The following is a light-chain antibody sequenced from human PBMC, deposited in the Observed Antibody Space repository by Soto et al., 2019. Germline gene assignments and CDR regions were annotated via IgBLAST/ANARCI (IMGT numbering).Light chain of an antibody. V-gene: IGLV4-69*02. CDR1: SGYSNYA. J-gene: IGLJ2*01. Sequence: QPVLTQSPSDSASLGASVRLTCTLSSGYSNYAIAWHQQQPEKGPRYLMKVNSDGSHTKGDGIPDRFSGSSSGAERYLTISSLQPEDEADYYCQTWGTGIRVVFGGGTKLTVL. CDR3: QTWGTGIRVV. CDR2: VNSDGSH.